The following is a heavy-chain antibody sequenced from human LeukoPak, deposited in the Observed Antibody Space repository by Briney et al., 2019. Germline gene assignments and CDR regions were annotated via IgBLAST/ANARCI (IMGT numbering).Heavy chain of an antibody. J-gene: IGHJ4*02. Sequence: AETLSLTCTVSGCSISSYYWSWIRQPPGQGLEWIGYIYYSGSTNYNPSLTSRVTISVDTSKNQFSLKLSSVTAADTAAYYCARIGGGNWGNYFDYWGQGTLVTVSS. V-gene: IGHV4-59*01. CDR3: ARIGGGNWGNYFDY. CDR2: IYYSGST. D-gene: IGHD7-27*01. CDR1: GCSISSYY.